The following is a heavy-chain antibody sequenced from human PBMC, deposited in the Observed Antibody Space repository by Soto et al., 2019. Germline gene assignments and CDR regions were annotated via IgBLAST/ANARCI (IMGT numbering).Heavy chain of an antibody. CDR3: ARASVDTDDYYYYYGMDV. CDR2: IHYSGST. CDR1: GGSISSGGYY. J-gene: IGHJ6*02. D-gene: IGHD5-18*01. Sequence: PSENLSVICTFAGGSISSGGYYWRWIRQHPGMGKEWIGYIHYSGSTYSNLSLKRRVTISVDTSKNQFSLKLSSVTAADTAVYYCARASVDTDDYYYYYGMDVWGQGTTVTVSS. V-gene: IGHV4-31*03.